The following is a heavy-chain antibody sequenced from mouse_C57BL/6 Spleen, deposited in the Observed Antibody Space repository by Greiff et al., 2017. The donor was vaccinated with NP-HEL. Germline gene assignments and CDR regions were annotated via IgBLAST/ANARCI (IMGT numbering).Heavy chain of an antibody. CDR1: GFTFSDYG. CDR2: ISSGSSTI. J-gene: IGHJ2*01. V-gene: IGHV5-17*01. CDR3: AITTVVATFDY. Sequence: EVKLMESGGGLVKPGGSLKLSCAASGFTFSDYGMHWVRQAPEKGLEWVAYISSGSSTIYYADTVKGRFTISRDNAKNTLFLQMTSLRSEDTAMYYCAITTVVATFDYWGQGTTLTVSS. D-gene: IGHD1-1*01.